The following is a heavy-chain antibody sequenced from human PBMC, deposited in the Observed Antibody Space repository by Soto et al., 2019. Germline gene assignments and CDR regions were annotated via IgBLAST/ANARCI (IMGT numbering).Heavy chain of an antibody. CDR3: AREREMVTLLLGRYYGMDV. Sequence: ASVKVSCKASGYTFTSYYMHWVRQAPGQGLEWMGIINPSGGSTSYAQKFQGRVTMTRDTSTSTVYMELSSLRSEDTAVYYCAREREMVTLLLGRYYGMDVWGQGPTVTVSS. V-gene: IGHV1-46*01. D-gene: IGHD5-18*01. CDR1: GYTFTSYY. CDR2: INPSGGST. J-gene: IGHJ6*02.